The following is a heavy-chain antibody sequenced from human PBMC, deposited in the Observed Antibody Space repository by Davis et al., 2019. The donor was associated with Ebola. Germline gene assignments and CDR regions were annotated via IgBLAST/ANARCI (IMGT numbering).Heavy chain of an antibody. J-gene: IGHJ4*02. Sequence: SETLSLTCTVSGGSISDYYLGWMRQSPGKGLDWMAYICYISATNYNPSRRSRVTMSLDSSNNHFSLKLKSVTAADTAVYYCVRGLGDGWRSTSIDFWGRGIQVTVSS. CDR2: ICYISAT. D-gene: IGHD6-19*01. CDR3: VRGLGDGWRSTSIDF. V-gene: IGHV4-59*01. CDR1: GGSISDYY.